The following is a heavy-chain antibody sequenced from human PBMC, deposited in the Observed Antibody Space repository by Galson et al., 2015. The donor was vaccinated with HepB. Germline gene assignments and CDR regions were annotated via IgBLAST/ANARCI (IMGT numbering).Heavy chain of an antibody. J-gene: IGHJ4*02. V-gene: IGHV3-21*01. CDR2: IHSSSTYI. CDR1: GFTFSSYS. CDR3: ARDLLIGGYSSTGGFDY. Sequence: LRLSCAASGFTFSSYSMNWVRQAPGKGLEWVSSIHSSSTYIYYADSVKGRFTISRDNAKNSLYLQMNSLRAEDTAVYYRARDLLIGGYSSTGGFDYWGQGTLVTVSS. D-gene: IGHD6-19*01.